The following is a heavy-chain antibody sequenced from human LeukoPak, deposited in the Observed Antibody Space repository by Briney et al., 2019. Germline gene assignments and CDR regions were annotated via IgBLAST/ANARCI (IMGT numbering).Heavy chain of an antibody. Sequence: ASVKVSCKVSGYTLTELSMHWVRQAPGKGLEWMGGFDPEDGETIYAQKFQGRVTMTEDTSTDTAYMELSSLRSEDTAMYYCATDITIFGVVILFDYWGQGTLVTVSS. V-gene: IGHV1-24*01. CDR2: FDPEDGET. D-gene: IGHD3-3*01. J-gene: IGHJ4*02. CDR3: ATDITIFGVVILFDY. CDR1: GYTLTELS.